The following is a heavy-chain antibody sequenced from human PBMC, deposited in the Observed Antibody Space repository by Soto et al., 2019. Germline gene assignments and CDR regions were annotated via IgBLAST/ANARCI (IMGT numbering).Heavy chain of an antibody. CDR3: AKAPGYYDRYYFDY. D-gene: IGHD3-22*01. J-gene: IGHJ4*02. CDR1: GGTFSSYA. CDR2: IIPIFGTA. Sequence: ASVKVSCKASGGTFSSYAISWVRQAPGQGLEWMGGIIPIFGTANYAQKFQGRVTITADKSTSTAYMELSSLRSEDTAVYYCAKAPGYYDRYYFDYWGQGTLVTVSS. V-gene: IGHV1-69*06.